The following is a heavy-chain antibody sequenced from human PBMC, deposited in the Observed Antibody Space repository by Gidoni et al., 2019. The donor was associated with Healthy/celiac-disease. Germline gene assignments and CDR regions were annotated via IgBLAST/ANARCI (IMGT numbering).Heavy chain of an antibody. CDR2: ISGSGGSP. J-gene: IGHJ4*02. CDR1: GFTFSSYA. V-gene: IGHV3-23*01. D-gene: IGHD6-19*01. CDR3: AKETGVSSGWTDY. Sequence: EVHLLESGGGLVQPGGSLRLSCAASGFTFSSYAMRWVRQAPGKGLEWVSTISGSGGSPYYADSVKGRFTISRDNSKNTLYLQMNSLRVEDTAVYYCAKETGVSSGWTDYWGQGTLVTVSA.